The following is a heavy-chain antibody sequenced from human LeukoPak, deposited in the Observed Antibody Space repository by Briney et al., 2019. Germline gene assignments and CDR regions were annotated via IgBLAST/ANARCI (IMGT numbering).Heavy chain of an antibody. D-gene: IGHD6-13*01. CDR2: FYYGGTT. J-gene: IGHJ5*02. CDR1: GGSISSGDYY. V-gene: IGHV4-30-4*01. Sequence: SQTLSLTCTVSGGSISSGDYYWSWIRQPPGKGLECIGYFYYGGTTNYNPSLKSRVTISIDTSKNLFSLELSSVTAADTAVYYCARLIVEGQQLGSGVNWFDPWGQGNLVTVSS. CDR3: ARLIVEGQQLGSGVNWFDP.